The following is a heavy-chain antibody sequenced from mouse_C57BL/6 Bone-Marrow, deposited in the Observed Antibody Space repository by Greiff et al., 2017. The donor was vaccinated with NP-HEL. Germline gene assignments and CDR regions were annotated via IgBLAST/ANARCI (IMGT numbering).Heavy chain of an antibody. CDR2: ISSGGSYT. J-gene: IGHJ2*01. CDR3: ARRWNYFDY. V-gene: IGHV5-6*02. Sequence: EVKLLESGGDLVKPGGSLKLSCAASGFTFSSYGMSWVRQTPDKRLEWVATISSGGSYTYYPDSVKGRFTISRDNAKNTLYLQMSSLKSEDTAMYYWARRWNYFDYWGQGTTLTVSS. CDR1: GFTFSSYG.